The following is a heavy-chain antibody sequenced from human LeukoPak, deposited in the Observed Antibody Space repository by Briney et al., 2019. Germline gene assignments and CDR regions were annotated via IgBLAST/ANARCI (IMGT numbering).Heavy chain of an antibody. CDR1: GFTFSSYA. Sequence: GGSLRLSCSASGFTFSSYAISWVRQAPGKGLEWVSAISGSGGSTYYADSVKGRFTISRDNSKNTLYLQMNSLRAEDTAVYYCAKGAGWYGSNWFDPWGQGTLVTVSS. CDR2: ISGSGGST. CDR3: AKGAGWYGSNWFDP. D-gene: IGHD6-19*01. V-gene: IGHV3-23*01. J-gene: IGHJ5*02.